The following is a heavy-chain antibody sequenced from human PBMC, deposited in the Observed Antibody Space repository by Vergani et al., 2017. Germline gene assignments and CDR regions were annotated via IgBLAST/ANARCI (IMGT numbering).Heavy chain of an antibody. V-gene: IGHV1-18*04. Sequence: QVQLVQSGAEVKKPGASVKVSCKASGYTFTSYGISWVRQAPGQGLEWMGWISAYNGNTNYAQKLQGRVTMTTDTSTSTAYMELRSPRSDDTAVYYCARDPDIVVVPAAPYYYYYYGMDVWGQXP. CDR2: ISAYNGNT. J-gene: IGHJ6*02. D-gene: IGHD2-2*01. CDR3: ARDPDIVVVPAAPYYYYYYGMDV. CDR1: GYTFTSYG.